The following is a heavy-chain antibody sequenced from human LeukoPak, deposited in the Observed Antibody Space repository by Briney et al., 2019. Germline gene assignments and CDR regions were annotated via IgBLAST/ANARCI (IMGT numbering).Heavy chain of an antibody. J-gene: IGHJ6*02. D-gene: IGHD3-22*01. Sequence: SVKVSCKASGGTFSSYAISWVRQAPGQGLEWMGRIIPILGIANYAQKFQGRVTITADKSTSTAYMELSSLRSEDTAVYYCARGLGPHYYDSSGSRGFGHLAYGMDVWGQGTTVTVSS. CDR2: IIPILGIA. V-gene: IGHV1-69*04. CDR3: ARGLGPHYYDSSGSRGFGHLAYGMDV. CDR1: GGTFSSYA.